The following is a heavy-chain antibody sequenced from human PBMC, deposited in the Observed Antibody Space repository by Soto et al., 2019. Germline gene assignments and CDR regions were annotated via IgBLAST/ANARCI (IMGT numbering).Heavy chain of an antibody. Sequence: ASVKVSCKASGYTFTTYDISWVRQAPGQGLEWMGRISTYNGNTNYPQSLQGRLTMTTDTSTTTAYMELRSLRSDATAVYYCDRDPSHVLMVNGPSLYGKDVWGQRTTVTVAS. CDR3: DRDPSHVLMVNGPSLYGKDV. CDR1: GYTFTTYD. J-gene: IGHJ6*02. V-gene: IGHV1-18*01. CDR2: ISTYNGNT. D-gene: IGHD2-8*01.